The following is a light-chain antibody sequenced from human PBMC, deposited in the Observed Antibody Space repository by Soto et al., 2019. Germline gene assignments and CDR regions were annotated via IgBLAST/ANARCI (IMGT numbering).Light chain of an antibody. CDR1: QSVLHRSNTKSS. J-gene: IGKJ2*01. V-gene: IGKV4-1*01. CDR3: QLYDSPSYT. Sequence: DIVMTQSPDSLAVSLGERATINCRPSQSVLHRSNTKSSLAWYQQKPGQPPKLLIYWASTRDSGVPDRFSGSGSGTDFTLTISRLEPEDFAVYYCQLYDSPSYTFGQGTKLEIK. CDR2: WAS.